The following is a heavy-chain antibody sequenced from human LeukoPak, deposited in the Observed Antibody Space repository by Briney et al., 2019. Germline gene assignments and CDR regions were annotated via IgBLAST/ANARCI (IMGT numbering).Heavy chain of an antibody. Sequence: PSQTLSLSCTVSGGSISSGSYYWSWIRQPAGKGLEWIGSIYYSGSTYYNPSLKSRVTISVDTSKNQFSLKLSSVTAADTAVYYCASEIRFLEWLLYRYFDYWGQGTLVTVSS. J-gene: IGHJ4*02. D-gene: IGHD3-3*01. CDR2: IYYSGST. CDR1: GGSISSGSYY. V-gene: IGHV4-39*01. CDR3: ASEIRFLEWLLYRYFDY.